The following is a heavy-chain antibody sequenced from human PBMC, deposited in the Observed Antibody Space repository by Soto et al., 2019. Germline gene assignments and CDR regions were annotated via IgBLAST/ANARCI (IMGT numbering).Heavy chain of an antibody. CDR3: AKDPVIPGAMGYYYYGMDV. CDR1: GFTFSSYG. J-gene: IGHJ6*02. V-gene: IGHV3-30*18. Sequence: QVQLVESGGGVVQPGRSLRLSCAASGFTFSSYGMHWVRQAPGKGLVWVAVISYDGSNKYYADSVKGRFTISRDNSKNTLYLQMNSLRAEDTAVYYCAKDPVIPGAMGYYYYGMDVWGQGTTVTVSS. CDR2: ISYDGSNK. D-gene: IGHD1-26*01.